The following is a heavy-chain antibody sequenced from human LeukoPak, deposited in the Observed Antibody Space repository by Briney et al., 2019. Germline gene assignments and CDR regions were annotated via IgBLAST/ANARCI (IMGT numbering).Heavy chain of an antibody. CDR1: GCTFTSYD. V-gene: IGHV1-8*01. CDR3: ARSGPYCSSTSCYRHIDY. D-gene: IGHD2-2*01. CDR2: MNPNSGNT. J-gene: IGHJ4*02. Sequence: ASVNVSCMACGCTFTSYDINGVGQATGQGREGMGWMNPNSGNTGYAQQFQDRVTMPRNPSIRPAYMELSSLRSDDTAVYYCARSGPYCSSTSCYRHIDYWGQGTLVTVFS.